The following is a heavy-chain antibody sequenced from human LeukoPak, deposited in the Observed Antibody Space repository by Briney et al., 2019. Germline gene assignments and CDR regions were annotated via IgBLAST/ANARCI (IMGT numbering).Heavy chain of an antibody. CDR3: AKDGDIAVAGTTAEYFQH. J-gene: IGHJ1*01. CDR1: GFTFSSYA. D-gene: IGHD6-19*01. CDR2: ISGSGGST. Sequence: GGSLRLSCAASGFTFSSYAMSWVRQAPGKGLEWVSAISGSGGSTYYADSVKGRFTIARDNSKNTLYLQMNSLRAEDTAVYYCAKDGDIAVAGTTAEYFQHWGQGTLVTVSS. V-gene: IGHV3-23*01.